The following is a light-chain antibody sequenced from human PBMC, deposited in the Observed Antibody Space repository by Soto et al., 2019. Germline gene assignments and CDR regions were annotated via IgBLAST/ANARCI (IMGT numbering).Light chain of an antibody. CDR1: SGHSSYA. CDR2: LNSDGSH. CDR3: QTWGTGIVV. V-gene: IGLV4-69*01. J-gene: IGLJ2*01. Sequence: QSVLTQSPSASASLGASVKLTCTLSSGHSSYAIAWHQQQPEKGPRSLMKLNSDGSHSKGDGIPDRFSGSSSGAERYLTISSLQSEDEADYYCQTWGTGIVVFGGGTKLTVL.